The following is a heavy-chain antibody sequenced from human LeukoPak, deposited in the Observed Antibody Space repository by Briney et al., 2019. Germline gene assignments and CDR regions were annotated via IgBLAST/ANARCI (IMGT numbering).Heavy chain of an antibody. V-gene: IGHV3-7*01. CDR1: GFTFTDYW. D-gene: IGHD6-13*01. J-gene: IGHJ4*01. CDR2: IRQDGSEK. Sequence: PGGSLRLSCEVSGFTFTDYWVNWVRQAPGKGPEWVASIRQDGSEKTYVDSVKGRFTISRDNTKNSLSLQLNGLRVEDTAVYYCARDGTAAGLYFDLWGQGTLVTVSS. CDR3: ARDGTAAGLYFDL.